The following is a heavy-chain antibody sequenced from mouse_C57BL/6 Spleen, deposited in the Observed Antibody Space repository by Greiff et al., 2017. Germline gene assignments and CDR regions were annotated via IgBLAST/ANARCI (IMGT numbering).Heavy chain of an antibody. CDR3: ARLGFDY. V-gene: IGHV1-64*01. D-gene: IGHD3-3*01. CDR1: GYTFTSYW. Sequence: QVQLQQPGAELVKPGASVRLSCKASGYTFTSYWMHWVKQRPGQGLEWIGMIHPNSGSTNYNEKFKSKATLTVDKSSRTAYMHLSTLTSDDSAVYYCARLGFDYWGQGTTLTVSS. J-gene: IGHJ2*01. CDR2: IHPNSGST.